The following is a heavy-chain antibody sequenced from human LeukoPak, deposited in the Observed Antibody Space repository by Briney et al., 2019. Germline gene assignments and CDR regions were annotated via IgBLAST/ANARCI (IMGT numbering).Heavy chain of an antibody. D-gene: IGHD6-19*01. CDR1: GFTFSSYA. Sequence: GGSLRLSCAASGFTFSSYAMHWVRQAPGKGLEWVAIISYDGSNKFYADSVKGRFTISRDNSKNTLYLQMNSLRAEDTAVYYCARDSGNGWYYFDYWGQGTLVTVSS. CDR2: ISYDGSNK. CDR3: ARDSGNGWYYFDY. V-gene: IGHV3-30-3*01. J-gene: IGHJ4*02.